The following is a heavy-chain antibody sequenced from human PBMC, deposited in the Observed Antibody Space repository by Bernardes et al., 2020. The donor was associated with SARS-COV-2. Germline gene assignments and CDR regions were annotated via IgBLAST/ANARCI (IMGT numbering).Heavy chain of an antibody. D-gene: IGHD6-13*01. V-gene: IGHV1-24*01. Sequence: ASVKVSCKVSGYSLTELSMHWVRQAPGKGLEWMGGFDPEDGETIYAQKFQGRVIMTEGTSTDTAYMELSSLSSEDTAVYYCASGLGIAAPASFDYWGRGTLVTVSS. J-gene: IGHJ4*02. CDR3: ASGLGIAAPASFDY. CDR1: GYSLTELS. CDR2: FDPEDGET.